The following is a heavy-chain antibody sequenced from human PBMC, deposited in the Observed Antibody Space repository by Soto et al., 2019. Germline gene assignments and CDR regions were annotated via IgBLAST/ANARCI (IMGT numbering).Heavy chain of an antibody. D-gene: IGHD5-12*01. CDR1: GYTFTRSG. Sequence: ASVKVSCKASGYTFTRSGISWARQAPGQGPEWMGWISSYNGDTKYAQTFQGRVTTTTDTSTSTAYRELRSLRSDDTAVYYCACECVAPYCYYGMDIWGQGTPVTVSS. CDR2: ISSYNGDT. CDR3: ACECVAPYCYYGMDI. V-gene: IGHV1-18*01. J-gene: IGHJ6*02.